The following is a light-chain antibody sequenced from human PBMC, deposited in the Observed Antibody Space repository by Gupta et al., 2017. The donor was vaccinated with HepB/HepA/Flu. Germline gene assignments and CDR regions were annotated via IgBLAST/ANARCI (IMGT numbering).Light chain of an antibody. Sequence: EMVLTQSPGTLSLSPGERATLSCRASQSVSSSYLAWYQQKPGQAPRLLIYGASSRVTGIPDRFSGSGSGTDFTLTISRLEPEDFAVYYCQQYGSSLMCSFGQGTKLEIK. CDR3: QQYGSSLMCS. CDR1: QSVSSSY. V-gene: IGKV3-20*01. CDR2: GAS. J-gene: IGKJ2*04.